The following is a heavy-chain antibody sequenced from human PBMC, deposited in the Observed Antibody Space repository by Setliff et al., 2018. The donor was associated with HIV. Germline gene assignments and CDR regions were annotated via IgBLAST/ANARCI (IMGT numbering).Heavy chain of an antibody. D-gene: IGHD1-26*01. CDR3: ARREVVNSHFDY. CDR1: GYSFATYW. V-gene: IGHV5-51*01. J-gene: IGHJ4*02. CDR2: LYPGDSDI. Sequence: GESLKISCKASGYSFATYWIGWVRQMPGKGLDWMGILYPGDSDIRYNPSFQGQFTISADKSINTAYLQWNSLKASDTAMYFCARREVVNSHFDYWGQGTLVTVSS.